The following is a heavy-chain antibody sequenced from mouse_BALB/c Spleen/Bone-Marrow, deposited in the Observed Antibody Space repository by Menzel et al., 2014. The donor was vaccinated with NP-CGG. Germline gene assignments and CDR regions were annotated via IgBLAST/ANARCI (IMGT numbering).Heavy chain of an antibody. V-gene: IGHV1-18*01. Sequence: EVQLQQSGPELVKPGASMKISCKASGYSFTGYTMNWVKQSHGKNLEWIGLINPYNGGTNYNQKFKGKATLTVDKSSRTAYMELLSLTSEDSAVYYCARDYYGFSYGFAYWGQGTLVTVSA. CDR1: GYSFTGYT. J-gene: IGHJ3*01. CDR3: ARDYYGFSYGFAY. D-gene: IGHD1-1*01. CDR2: INPYNGGT.